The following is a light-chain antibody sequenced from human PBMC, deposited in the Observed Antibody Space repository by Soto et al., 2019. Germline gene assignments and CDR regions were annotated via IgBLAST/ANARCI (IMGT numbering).Light chain of an antibody. CDR2: KAS. CDR3: QQYNTYPLT. J-gene: IGKJ4*01. CDR1: QSISTW. V-gene: IGKV1-5*03. Sequence: DIQMTQSPSTLSASVGDRVTITCRASQSISTWLAWYQQKPGKAPKLLIYKASSLESGVLSRFSGSGSGTEFTLTINSLQPDDFATYYCQQYNTYPLTFGGGTTVEIK.